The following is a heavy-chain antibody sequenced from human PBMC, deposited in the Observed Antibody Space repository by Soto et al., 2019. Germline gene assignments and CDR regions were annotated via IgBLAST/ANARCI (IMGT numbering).Heavy chain of an antibody. D-gene: IGHD1-26*01. V-gene: IGHV4-39*01. Sequence: QLQLQESGPGLVKPSETLSLTCTVSGGSISSSSYYWGWIRQPPGKGQEWIGSIYYSGSTYYNPSPKSRVTISVDTSKNQFSLKLSSVTAADTAVYYCARLVVGAGWFDPWGQGTLVTVSS. J-gene: IGHJ5*02. CDR3: ARLVVGAGWFDP. CDR1: GGSISSSSYY. CDR2: IYYSGST.